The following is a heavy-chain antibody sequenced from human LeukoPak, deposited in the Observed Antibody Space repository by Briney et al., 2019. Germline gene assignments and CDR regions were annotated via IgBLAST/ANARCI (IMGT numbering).Heavy chain of an antibody. D-gene: IGHD3-3*01. CDR2: INPNSGGT. V-gene: IGHV1-2*06. Sequence: ASVTVSCKASGYTFTGYYMHWVRQAPGQGLEWMGRINPNSGGTNYAQKFQGRVTMTRDTSIRTAYMELSRLRSDDTAVYYCAGYDFWSGYYDGAGRFESDYYYYYGMDVWGQGTTVTVSS. CDR1: GYTFTGYY. J-gene: IGHJ6*02. CDR3: AGYDFWSGYYDGAGRFESDYYYYYGMDV.